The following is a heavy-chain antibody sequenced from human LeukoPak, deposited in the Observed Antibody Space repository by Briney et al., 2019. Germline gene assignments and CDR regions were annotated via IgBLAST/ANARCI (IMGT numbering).Heavy chain of an antibody. D-gene: IGHD2-2*01. V-gene: IGHV4-59*12. Sequence: SETLSLTCTVSGGSISSYYWSWIRQPPGKGLEWIGNIYDSGSTNYNPSLKSRLTISVDTSKNQFSLKLSSVTAADTAVYYCARGNRYQLLPALFDYWGQGTLVTVSS. CDR2: IYDSGST. CDR1: GGSISSYY. CDR3: ARGNRYQLLPALFDY. J-gene: IGHJ4*02.